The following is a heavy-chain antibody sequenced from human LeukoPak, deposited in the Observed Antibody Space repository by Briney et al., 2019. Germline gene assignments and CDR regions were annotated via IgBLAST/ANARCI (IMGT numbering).Heavy chain of an antibody. CDR1: GGSISSYY. Sequence: SETLSLTCTVSGGSISSYYWSWIRQPAGKGLEWIGRIYTSGSTNYNPSLKSRVTMSVDTSKNQFSLKLSSMTAADTAVYYCARQGYCSSTSCYPSYYYGMDVRGQGTTVTVSS. J-gene: IGHJ6*02. V-gene: IGHV4-4*07. CDR2: IYTSGST. CDR3: ARQGYCSSTSCYPSYYYGMDV. D-gene: IGHD2-2*01.